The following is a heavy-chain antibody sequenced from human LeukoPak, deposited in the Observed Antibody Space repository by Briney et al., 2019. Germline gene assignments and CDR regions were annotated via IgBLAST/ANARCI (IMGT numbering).Heavy chain of an antibody. CDR3: ARTLSRWDLFDY. CDR2: IYYTGST. CDR1: GGSISSYF. J-gene: IGHJ4*02. V-gene: IGHV4-59*01. Sequence: SETLSLTCTISGGSISSYFWSWIRQPPGKGLEWIGYIYYTGSTNYNPSLKSRVIISLDTSKNQFSLKLSSVTAADTAVYYCARTLSRWDLFDYWGQGTLVTVSS. D-gene: IGHD1-26*01.